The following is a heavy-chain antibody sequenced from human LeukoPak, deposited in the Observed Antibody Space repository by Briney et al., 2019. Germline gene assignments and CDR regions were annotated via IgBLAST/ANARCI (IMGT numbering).Heavy chain of an antibody. D-gene: IGHD2-15*01. Sequence: ASVKVSCKVSGYTLTELSMHWVRQAPGQGLEWMGWINPNSGGTNYAQKFQGWVTMTRDTSISTAYMELSRLRSDDTAVYYCARDLGYCSGGSCYWGYYFDYWGQGTLVTVSS. CDR1: GYTLTELS. CDR2: INPNSGGT. CDR3: ARDLGYCSGGSCYWGYYFDY. V-gene: IGHV1-2*04. J-gene: IGHJ4*02.